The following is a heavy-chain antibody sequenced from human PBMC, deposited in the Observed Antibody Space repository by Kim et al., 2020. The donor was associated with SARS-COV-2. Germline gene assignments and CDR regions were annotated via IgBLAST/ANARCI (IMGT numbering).Heavy chain of an antibody. Sequence: GGSLRLSCATSGFALSDFSMHWVRQAPGKELEFVSAIIYNEGTTYYASSVEGRFTISRDISKRMLYLQMDSLRAEDMAIYYCARVNGNGWFDPWGQGTLAT. CDR2: IIYNEGTT. V-gene: IGHV3-64*01. J-gene: IGHJ5*02. CDR3: ARVNGNGWFDP. CDR1: GFALSDFS. D-gene: IGHD2-8*01.